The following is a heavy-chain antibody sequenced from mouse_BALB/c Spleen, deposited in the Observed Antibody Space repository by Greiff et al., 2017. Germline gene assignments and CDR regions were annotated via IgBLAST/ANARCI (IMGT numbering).Heavy chain of an antibody. J-gene: IGHJ2*01. CDR3: ARSFGQLGLRGYFDY. Sequence: QVQLKESGAELVRPGVSVKISCKGSGYTFTDYAMHWVKQSHAKSLEWIGVISTYYGDASYNQKFKGKATMTVDKSSSTAYMELARLTSEDSAIYYCARSFGQLGLRGYFDYWGQGTTLTVSS. CDR2: ISTYYGDA. D-gene: IGHD3-2*01. CDR1: GYTFTDYA. V-gene: IGHV1S137*01.